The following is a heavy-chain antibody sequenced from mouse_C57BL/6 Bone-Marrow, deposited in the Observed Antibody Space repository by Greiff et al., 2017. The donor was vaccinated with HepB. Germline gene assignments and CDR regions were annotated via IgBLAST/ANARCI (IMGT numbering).Heavy chain of an antibody. D-gene: IGHD2-2*01. CDR3: ARLIYYGYEDYAMDY. CDR2: IWWDDDK. J-gene: IGHJ4*01. CDR1: GFSLSTFGMG. Sequence: QVTLKESGPGILQPSQTLSLTCSFSGFSLSTFGMGVGWIRQPSGKGLEWLAHIWWDDDKYYKPALKSRLTISKDTSKNQVFLKNANVDTSDTATYYCARLIYYGYEDYAMDYWGQGTSVTVSS. V-gene: IGHV8-8*01.